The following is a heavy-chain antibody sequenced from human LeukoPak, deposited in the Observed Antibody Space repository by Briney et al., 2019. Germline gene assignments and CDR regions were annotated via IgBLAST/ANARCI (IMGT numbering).Heavy chain of an antibody. J-gene: IGHJ4*02. D-gene: IGHD3-3*01. CDR3: AKDRVRITIFGVVTKQGGYFDY. CDR1: GLTFSSYA. CDR2: ISGSGGST. V-gene: IGHV3-23*01. Sequence: GGSLRLSCAASGLTFSSYAMSWVRQAPGKGLEWVSAISGSGGSTYYADSVKGRFTISRDNSKNTLYLQMNSLRAEDTAVYYCAKDRVRITIFGVVTKQGGYFDYWGQGTLVTVSS.